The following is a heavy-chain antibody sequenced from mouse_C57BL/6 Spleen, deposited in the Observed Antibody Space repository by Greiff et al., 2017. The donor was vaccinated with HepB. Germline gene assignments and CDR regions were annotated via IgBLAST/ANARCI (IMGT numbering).Heavy chain of an antibody. CDR1: GFSLTSYG. Sequence: QVQLQQSGPGLVQPSQSLSITCTVSGFSLTSYGVHWVRQSPGKGLEWLGVIWSGGSTDYNAAFISRRSISKDNSKSQVFFKMNSLQADDTAIYYCARRGDSNHYAMDYWGQGTSVTVSS. CDR3: ARRGDSNHYAMDY. J-gene: IGHJ4*01. V-gene: IGHV2-2*01. D-gene: IGHD2-5*01. CDR2: IWSGGST.